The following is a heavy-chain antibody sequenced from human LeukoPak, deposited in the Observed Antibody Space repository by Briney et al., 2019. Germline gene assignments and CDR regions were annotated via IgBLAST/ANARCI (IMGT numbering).Heavy chain of an antibody. V-gene: IGHV3-7*01. Sequence: GGSLRLSCAASGFTLSSYWMSWVRQAPGKGLEWVAKIKQDGSEKYYVDSVKGRFTISRDNAKNSLSLQMNSLRAEDTAIYYCARRNVRVGYCSGSSCYVCYFDHWGQGTLVTVSS. CDR2: IKQDGSEK. CDR3: ARRNVRVGYCSGSSCYVCYFDH. D-gene: IGHD2-2*01. J-gene: IGHJ4*02. CDR1: GFTLSSYW.